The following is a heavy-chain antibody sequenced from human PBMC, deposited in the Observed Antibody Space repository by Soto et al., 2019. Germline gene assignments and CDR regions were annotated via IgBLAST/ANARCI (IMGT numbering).Heavy chain of an antibody. D-gene: IGHD6-6*01. CDR1: GFTFSSYA. V-gene: IGHV3-23*01. CDR2: ISGSGGST. Sequence: GGSLRLSCAASGFTFSSYAMSWVRQAPGKGLEWVSAISGSGGSTYYADSVKGRFTISRDNSKNTLYLQMNSLRAEDTAVYYCAKEPGYSSSLARPYYYMDVWGKGTTVTVSS. J-gene: IGHJ6*03. CDR3: AKEPGYSSSLARPYYYMDV.